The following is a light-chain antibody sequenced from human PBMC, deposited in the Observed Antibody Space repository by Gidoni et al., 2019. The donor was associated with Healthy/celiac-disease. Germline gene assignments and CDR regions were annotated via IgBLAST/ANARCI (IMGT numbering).Light chain of an antibody. CDR1: QDISNY. CDR2: DAS. V-gene: IGKV1-33*01. J-gene: IGKJ4*01. CDR3: QQYDNPSPLT. Sequence: DIQMPQSPSSLYASVGDRVTITCQASQDISNYLNWYQQKPGKAPKLLIYDASNLETGVPSRFSGSGAGTDFTFTISSLQPEDIATYYCQQYDNPSPLTFGGGTKVEIK.